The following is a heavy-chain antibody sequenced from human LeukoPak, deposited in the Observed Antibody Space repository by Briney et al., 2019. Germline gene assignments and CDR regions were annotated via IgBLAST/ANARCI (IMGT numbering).Heavy chain of an antibody. CDR3: ARVTSRLGVCDY. CDR2: IYHSGNT. Sequence: SQTLSLTCTVSSYSISSGYYWGWIRQPPGKGLEWIGNIYHSGNTYYKPSLKSRVTISVDTSKNQFSLKLSSVTAADTAVYYCARVTSRLGVCDYWGQGTLVTVSS. J-gene: IGHJ4*02. CDR1: SYSISSGYY. D-gene: IGHD2-8*01. V-gene: IGHV4-38-2*02.